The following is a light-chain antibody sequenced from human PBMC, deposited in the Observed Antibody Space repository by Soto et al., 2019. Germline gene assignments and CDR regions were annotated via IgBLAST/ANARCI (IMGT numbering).Light chain of an antibody. Sequence: QSVLTQPASVSGSPGQSITFSCTGTSSDIGAYNYVSWYQHHPGKAPKLLIYDVTDRPSGVSDRFSGSKSGTTASLTISGLQADDEADYFCSSYTTINTVVVFGGGTKLTVL. J-gene: IGLJ3*02. CDR1: SSDIGAYNY. CDR3: SSYTTINTVVV. V-gene: IGLV2-14*03. CDR2: DVT.